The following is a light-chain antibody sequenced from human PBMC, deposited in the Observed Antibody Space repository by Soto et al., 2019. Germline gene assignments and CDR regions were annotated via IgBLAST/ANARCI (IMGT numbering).Light chain of an antibody. CDR1: QSISIY. Sequence: DIQMTQSPSSLSASVGDRVTITCRASQSISIYLNWYQQKPGKAPKLLIYAASSLQSGVPSRFSGSGSGTEFTLPISSLQPEDFATYYCQQSYSTSPLTFGGGTKVEIK. J-gene: IGKJ4*01. CDR2: AAS. CDR3: QQSYSTSPLT. V-gene: IGKV1-39*01.